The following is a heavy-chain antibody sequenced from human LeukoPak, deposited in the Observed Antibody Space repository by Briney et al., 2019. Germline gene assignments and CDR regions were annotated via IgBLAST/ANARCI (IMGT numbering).Heavy chain of an antibody. CDR2: ISWNSGSI. V-gene: IGHV3-9*03. Sequence: TGGSLRLSCAASGFTFDDYAMHWVRQAPGKGPEWVSGISWNSGSIGYADSVKGRFTISRDNAKNSLYLQMNSLRAEDMALYYCAKDMYGAFDIWGQGTMVTVSS. CDR1: GFTFDDYA. J-gene: IGHJ3*02. D-gene: IGHD2-8*01. CDR3: AKDMYGAFDI.